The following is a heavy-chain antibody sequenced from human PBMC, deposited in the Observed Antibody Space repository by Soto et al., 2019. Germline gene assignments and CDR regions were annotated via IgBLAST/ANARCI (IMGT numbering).Heavy chain of an antibody. D-gene: IGHD2-2*01. Sequence: EVQLLESGGDLVQPGGSLRLSCAASGFTFSGHWMHWVRQVPGKGLEWVSRINTDGGSSAYADSVKGRFSISRDNAKNTLYLKMNGLRAEDTAVYYCAREAGYCSRTSCYRRAFDTWGQGTTVTVSS. CDR3: AREAGYCSRTSCYRRAFDT. J-gene: IGHJ3*02. V-gene: IGHV3-74*03. CDR1: GFTFSGHW. CDR2: INTDGGSS.